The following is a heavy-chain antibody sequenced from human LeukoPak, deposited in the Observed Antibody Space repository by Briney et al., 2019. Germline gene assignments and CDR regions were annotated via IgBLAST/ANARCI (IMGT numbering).Heavy chain of an antibody. Sequence: ASVKVSCKASGYTFTSYYMHWVRQAPGQGLEWMGIINPSGGSTSYAQKFQGRVTMTRDMSTSTAYMELRSLRSDDTAVYYCARAHITIFGVVIIYADYWGQGTLVTVSS. J-gene: IGHJ4*02. V-gene: IGHV1-46*01. CDR3: ARAHITIFGVVIIYADY. CDR2: INPSGGST. CDR1: GYTFTSYY. D-gene: IGHD3-3*01.